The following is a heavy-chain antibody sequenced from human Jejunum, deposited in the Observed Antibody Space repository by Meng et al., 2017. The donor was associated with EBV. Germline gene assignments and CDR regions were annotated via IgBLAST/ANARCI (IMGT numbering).Heavy chain of an antibody. J-gene: IGHJ4*02. CDR2: IDHTGTT. D-gene: IGHD2/OR15-2a*01. Sequence: GQLEESGPGLVQPAGTLFLTCTVSGGSINNKNWWHWVRQAPGKGLEWIGEIDHTGTTHYNPSLKSRVTISLGTSMNQFSLELTSPTPADTAVYYCARDSQYLARGYFDYWGQGALVTVSS. CDR1: GGSINNKNW. CDR3: ARDSQYLARGYFDY. V-gene: IGHV4-4*02.